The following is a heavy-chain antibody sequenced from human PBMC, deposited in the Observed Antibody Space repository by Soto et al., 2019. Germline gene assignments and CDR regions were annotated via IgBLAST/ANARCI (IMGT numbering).Heavy chain of an antibody. CDR1: GFIFGDYA. V-gene: IGHV3-49*04. D-gene: IGHD4-17*01. Sequence: PVGSLRLSCTSSGFIFGDYAMSWVRQAPGKGLEWVGFIRTKPYGGTTDYAESVKGRFTITRDDLKSIAYLQMDSLKSDDTAVYYCARRLLDYGDYYYGMDVWGQGTTVTV. J-gene: IGHJ6*02. CDR2: IRTKPYGGTT. CDR3: ARRLLDYGDYYYGMDV.